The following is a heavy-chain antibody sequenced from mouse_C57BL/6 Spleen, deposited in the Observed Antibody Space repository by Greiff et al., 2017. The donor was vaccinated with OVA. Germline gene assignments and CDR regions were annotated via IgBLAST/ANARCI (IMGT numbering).Heavy chain of an antibody. CDR1: GYTFTSYW. V-gene: IGHV1-69*01. Sequence: QVQLQQPGAELVMPGASVKLSCKASGYTFTSYWMHWVKQRPGQGLEWIGEIDPSDSYTNYNQKFKGKSTLTVDKSSSTAYMQLSSLTSEDSAVYYCARRLLRYYLDYWGQGTTLTVSS. CDR2: IDPSDSYT. CDR3: ARRLLRYYLDY. J-gene: IGHJ2*01. D-gene: IGHD1-1*01.